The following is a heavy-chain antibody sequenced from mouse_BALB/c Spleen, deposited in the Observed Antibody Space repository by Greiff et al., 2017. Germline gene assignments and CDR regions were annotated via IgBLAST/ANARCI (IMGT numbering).Heavy chain of an antibody. J-gene: IGHJ1*01. CDR3: ARRVPYYGSSYWYFDV. Sequence: QVTLKVSGPGILQPSQTLSLTCSFSGFSLSTSGMGVSWIRQPSGKGLEWLAHIYWDDDKRYNPSLKSRLTISKDTSRNQVFLKITSVDTADTATYYCARRVPYYGSSYWYFDVWGAGTTVTVAS. V-gene: IGHV8-12*01. CDR1: GFSLSTSGMG. CDR2: IYWDDDK. D-gene: IGHD1-1*01.